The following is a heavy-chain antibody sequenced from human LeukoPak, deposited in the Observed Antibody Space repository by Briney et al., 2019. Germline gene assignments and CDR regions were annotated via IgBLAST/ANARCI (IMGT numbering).Heavy chain of an antibody. V-gene: IGHV4-4*07. CDR2: INISGNT. Sequence: TSETLSLTCTVSGDSITSYYWSWIRQPAGKGLEWIGRINISGNTNYNPSLKSRVTMSLDTSKNQISLKLSAVTAADTAVYYCARDPLKGFDYWGQGMLVTVSS. CDR3: ARDPLKGFDY. J-gene: IGHJ4*02. CDR1: GDSITSYY.